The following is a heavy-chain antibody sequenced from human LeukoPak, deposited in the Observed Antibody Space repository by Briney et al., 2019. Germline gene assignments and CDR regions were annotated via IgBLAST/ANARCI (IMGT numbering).Heavy chain of an antibody. V-gene: IGHV3-53*01. Sequence: SGGSLRLSCAASGFTVSSNYMSWVRQAPGKGLEWVSVIYSGGSTYYADSVKGRFTISRDNSKNTLYLQMNSLRAEDTAVYYCASTRPNYYYGMDVWGKGTTATVSS. D-gene: IGHD6-6*01. CDR2: IYSGGST. J-gene: IGHJ6*04. CDR3: ASTRPNYYYGMDV. CDR1: GFTVSSNY.